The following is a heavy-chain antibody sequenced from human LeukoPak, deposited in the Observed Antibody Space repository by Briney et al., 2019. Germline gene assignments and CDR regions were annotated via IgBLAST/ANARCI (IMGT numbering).Heavy chain of an antibody. Sequence: SETLPLTCTVSGGSVSSGSYYWSWIRQPPGKGLEWIGYIYYSGSTNYNPSLKSRVTISVDTSKNQFSLKLSSVTAADTAVYYCARDSRDIVVVPAAMPNYYYGMDVWGKGTTVTVSS. D-gene: IGHD2-2*01. V-gene: IGHV4-61*01. J-gene: IGHJ6*04. CDR1: GGSVSSGSYY. CDR3: ARDSRDIVVVPAAMPNYYYGMDV. CDR2: IYYSGST.